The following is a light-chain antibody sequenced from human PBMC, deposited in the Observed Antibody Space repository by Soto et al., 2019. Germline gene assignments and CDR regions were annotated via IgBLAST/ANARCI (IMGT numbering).Light chain of an antibody. Sequence: QSALTQPPCASGSPGQSVTISCTGSSNDVGGYNYVSWYQQHPGKAPKLMIYEVNKRPSGVPDRFSGSKSGNTASLTVSGLQADDEADYYCSSYAGSTNYVFGTGTKLTVL. CDR3: SSYAGSTNYV. CDR1: SNDVGGYNY. V-gene: IGLV2-8*01. J-gene: IGLJ1*01. CDR2: EVN.